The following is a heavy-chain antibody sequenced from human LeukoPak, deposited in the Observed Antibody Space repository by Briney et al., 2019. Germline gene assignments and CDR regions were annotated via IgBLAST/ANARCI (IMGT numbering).Heavy chain of an antibody. CDR2: ISYDGSNK. D-gene: IGHD6-13*01. CDR3: AKRGIAAPEALYYFDY. J-gene: IGHJ4*02. CDR1: GFTFSSYA. V-gene: IGHV3-30-3*02. Sequence: GGSLRLSCAASGFTFSSYAMHWVRQAPGKGLEWVAVISYDGSNKYYADSVKGRFTISRDNSKNTLYLQMNSLRAEDTAVYYCAKRGIAAPEALYYFDYWGQGTLVTVSS.